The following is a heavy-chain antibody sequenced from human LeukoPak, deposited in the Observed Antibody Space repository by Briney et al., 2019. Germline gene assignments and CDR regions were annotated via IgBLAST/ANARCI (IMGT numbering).Heavy chain of an antibody. V-gene: IGHV3-33*01. CDR2: IWYDGSNK. CDR1: GLTFSSYG. CDR3: ASDILTGLDAFDI. J-gene: IGHJ3*02. D-gene: IGHD3-9*01. Sequence: PGGSLRLSCAASGLTFSSYGMHWVRQAPGKGLDWVAVIWYDGSNKYYADSVKGRFTTSRDNSKNTLYLQMNSLRAEDTAVYYCASDILTGLDAFDIWGQATMVTVSS.